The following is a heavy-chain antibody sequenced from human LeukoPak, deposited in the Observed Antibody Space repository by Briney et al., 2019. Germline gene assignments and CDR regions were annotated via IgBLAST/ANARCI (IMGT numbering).Heavy chain of an antibody. J-gene: IGHJ4*02. CDR1: GGSISSYY. D-gene: IGHD4-17*01. CDR2: IYTSGST. Sequence: SETLSLTCTAAGGSISSYYWSWLRQPAGKGLEWFGRIYTSGSTNYNPSLKSRVTMSVDTSKNQFSLKLSSVTAADTAVYYCARGRVGDSDYWGQGTLVTVSS. V-gene: IGHV4-4*07. CDR3: ARGRVGDSDY.